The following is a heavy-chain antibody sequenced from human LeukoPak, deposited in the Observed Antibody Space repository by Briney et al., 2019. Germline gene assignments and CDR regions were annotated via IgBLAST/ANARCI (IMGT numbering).Heavy chain of an antibody. Sequence: PGRSLRLSXAASGFTFSSYGMHWVRQAPGKGLEWVAVIWYDGSNKYYADSVKGRFTISRDNSKNTLYLQMNSLRAEDTAVYYCAKDILGIAAALVDYWGQGTLVTVSS. CDR2: IWYDGSNK. D-gene: IGHD6-13*01. CDR1: GFTFSSYG. J-gene: IGHJ4*02. CDR3: AKDILGIAAALVDY. V-gene: IGHV3-33*06.